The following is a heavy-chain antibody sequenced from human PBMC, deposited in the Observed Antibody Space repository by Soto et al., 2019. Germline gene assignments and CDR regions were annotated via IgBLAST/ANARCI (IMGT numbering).Heavy chain of an antibody. CDR3: AITLAAAGNYGMDV. CDR1: GFTFSSYG. Sequence: PGGSLRLSCAASGFTFSSYGMHWVRQAPGKGLEWVAVIWYDGSNKYYADSVKGRFTISRDNSKNTLYLQMNSLRAEDTAVYYCAITLAAAGNYGMDVWGQVTTVSVSS. J-gene: IGHJ6*02. D-gene: IGHD6-13*01. CDR2: IWYDGSNK. V-gene: IGHV3-33*01.